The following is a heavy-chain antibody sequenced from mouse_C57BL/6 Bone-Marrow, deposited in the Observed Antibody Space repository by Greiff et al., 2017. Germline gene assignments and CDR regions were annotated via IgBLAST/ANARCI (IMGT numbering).Heavy chain of an antibody. D-gene: IGHD2-4*01. V-gene: IGHV1-26*01. CDR3: ARLYDYLFAY. CDR2: INPNNGGT. Sequence: VQLQQSGPELVKPGASVKISCKASGYTFTDYYMNWVKQSHGKSLEWIGDINPNNGGTSYNQKFKGKATLTVDKSSSTAYMELRSLTSEDSAVYYCARLYDYLFAYWGQGTLVTVSA. J-gene: IGHJ3*01. CDR1: GYTFTDYY.